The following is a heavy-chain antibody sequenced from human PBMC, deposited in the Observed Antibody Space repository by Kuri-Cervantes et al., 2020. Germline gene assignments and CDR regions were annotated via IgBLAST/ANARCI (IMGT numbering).Heavy chain of an antibody. CDR3: ARDSLGEDDWYLDL. V-gene: IGHV3-74*01. CDR1: GYTFDDYA. CDR2: INSDGSST. Sequence: ESLQLSCAASGYTFDDYAMHWVRQAPGKGLLWVSRINSDGSSTSYADSVKGRFTISRDNAKNTLYLQMNRLRAEDTAVYYCARDSLGEDDWYLDLWGRGTLVTVSS. J-gene: IGHJ2*01. D-gene: IGHD3-16*01.